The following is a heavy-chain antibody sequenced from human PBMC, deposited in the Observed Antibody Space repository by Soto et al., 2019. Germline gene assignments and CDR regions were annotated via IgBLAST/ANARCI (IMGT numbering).Heavy chain of an antibody. V-gene: IGHV4-59*08. CDR3: AGGYSGYDQSNAFDI. CDR2: IYYSGST. J-gene: IGHJ3*02. Sequence: PSETLSLTCTVSGGSISSYYWSWIRQPPGKGPEWIGYIYYSGSTNYNPSLKSRVTISVDTSKNQFSLKLSSVTAADTAVYYCAGGYSGYDQSNAFDIWGQGTMVTVSS. CDR1: GGSISSYY. D-gene: IGHD5-12*01.